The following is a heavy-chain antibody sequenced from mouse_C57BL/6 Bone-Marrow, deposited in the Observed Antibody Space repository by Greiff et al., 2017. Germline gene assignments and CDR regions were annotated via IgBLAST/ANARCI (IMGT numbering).Heavy chain of an antibody. CDR3: ARTHYYGSPWFAY. CDR2: IDPEDGET. D-gene: IGHD1-1*01. J-gene: IGHJ3*01. V-gene: IGHV14-2*01. Sequence: EVQLKESGAELVKPGASVKLSCTASGFNIKDYNMHWVKQRPEQGLEWIGRIDPEDGETKYAPKFQGKATITADTSSNTAYLQLSILTSEDTSVYYCARTHYYGSPWFAYWGQGTLVTVSA. CDR1: GFNIKDYN.